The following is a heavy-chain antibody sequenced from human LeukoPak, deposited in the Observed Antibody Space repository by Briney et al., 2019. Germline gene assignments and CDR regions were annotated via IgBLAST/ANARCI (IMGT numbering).Heavy chain of an antibody. J-gene: IGHJ4*02. CDR1: GFTFSSYG. D-gene: IGHD6-13*01. CDR2: IWYDGNKK. Sequence: PGGSLRLSCAASGFTFSSYGMVWVRQAPGKGREWLALIWYDGNKKYYADSVKGRFTISRDNSKNTLYLQMNSLRAEDTAVYYCAKEGGSSSWYGLDYWGQGTLVTVSS. CDR3: AKEGGSSSWYGLDY. V-gene: IGHV3-33*06.